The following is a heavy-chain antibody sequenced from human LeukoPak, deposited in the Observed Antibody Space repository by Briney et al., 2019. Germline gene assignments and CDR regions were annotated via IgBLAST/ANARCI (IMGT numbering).Heavy chain of an antibody. CDR3: AKEIFSGLLYIDS. Sequence: GGSLRLSCAASGFTFSSSSISWVRQAPGKGLEWVSAITDAVGSTHYADSVKGRFTISSDNSKNTVYLQMNSLRPGDMAVYYCAKEIFSGLLYIDSWGQGTLVTVSS. J-gene: IGHJ4*02. D-gene: IGHD5-12*01. CDR1: GFTFSSSS. CDR2: ITDAVGST. V-gene: IGHV3-23*01.